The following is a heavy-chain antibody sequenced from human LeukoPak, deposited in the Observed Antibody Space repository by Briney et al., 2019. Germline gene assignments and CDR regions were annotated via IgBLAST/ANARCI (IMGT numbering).Heavy chain of an antibody. D-gene: IGHD3-3*01. CDR2: ISSSSTTI. Sequence: PGGSLRLSCAASGFTFNSYSMNWVRQAPGKGLEWVSYISSSSTTIYYADSVKGRFTISRDNAKNSLYLQMNSLRAEDTAVYYCARDSITIFGVVTNWGQGTLVTVSS. V-gene: IGHV3-48*01. CDR3: ARDSITIFGVVTN. J-gene: IGHJ4*02. CDR1: GFTFNSYS.